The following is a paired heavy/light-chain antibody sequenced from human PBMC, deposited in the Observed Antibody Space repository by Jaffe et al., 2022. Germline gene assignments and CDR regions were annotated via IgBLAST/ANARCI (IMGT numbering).Heavy chain of an antibody. Sequence: QVQLQESGPGLVKPSGTLSLTCAVSGGSISSSNWWSWIRQPPGKGLEWIGEIYHSGSTNYNPSLKSRVTISVDKSKNQFSLKLSSVTAADTAVYYCASPPSLTTVTTPEYFQHWGQGTLVTVSS. CDR2: IYHSGST. J-gene: IGHJ1*01. D-gene: IGHD4-17*01. CDR3: ASPPSLTTVTTPEYFQH. CDR1: GGSISSSNW. V-gene: IGHV4-4*02.
Light chain of an antibody. J-gene: IGLJ1*01. Sequence: QSALTQPASVSGSPGQSITISCTGTSSDVGSYNLVSWYQQHPGKAPKLMIYEGSKRPSGVSNRFSGSKSGNTASLTISGLQAEDEADYYCCSYAGSSTFYVFGTGTKVTVL. V-gene: IGLV2-23*01. CDR2: EGS. CDR1: SSDVGSYNL. CDR3: CSYAGSSTFYV.